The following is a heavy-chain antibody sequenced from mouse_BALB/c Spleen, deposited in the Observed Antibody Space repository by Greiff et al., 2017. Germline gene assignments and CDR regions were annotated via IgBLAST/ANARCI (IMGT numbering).Heavy chain of an antibody. CDR2: INPSNGGT. D-gene: IGHD2-14*01. V-gene: IGHV1S81*02. J-gene: IGHJ2*01. CDR1: GYTFTSYY. Sequence: VQLQQSGAELVKPGASVKLSCKASGYTFTSYYMYWVKQRPGQGLEWIGEINPSNGGTNFNEKFKSKATLTVDKSSSTAYMQLSSLTSEDSAVYYCTRAYRYDGYYFDYWGQGTTLTVSS. CDR3: TRAYRYDGYYFDY.